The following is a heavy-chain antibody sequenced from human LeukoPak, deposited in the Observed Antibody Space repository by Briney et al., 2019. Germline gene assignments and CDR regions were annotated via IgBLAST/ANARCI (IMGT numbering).Heavy chain of an antibody. V-gene: IGHV4-39*07. D-gene: IGHD3-10*01. Sequence: SETLSLTCIVSGGSISTNTYYWGWIRLPPGKGLEWIGEIHHRGTTYYNPFLRSRVTISVDTSKNQFSLRLTSVTAADTAVYYCARVTYNGYQHFDYWGQGNLVTVS. CDR1: GGSISTNTYY. J-gene: IGHJ4*02. CDR3: ARVTYNGYQHFDY. CDR2: IHHRGTT.